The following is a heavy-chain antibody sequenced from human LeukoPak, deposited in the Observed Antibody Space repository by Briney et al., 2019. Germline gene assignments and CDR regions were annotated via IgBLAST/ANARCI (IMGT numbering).Heavy chain of an antibody. J-gene: IGHJ6*03. D-gene: IGHD3-10*01. CDR3: ARVEEGYGSGRRENYYYYYMDV. Sequence: GGSLRLSCAASGLTFSSYNMNWVRQAPGKGLEWVSSISTSSSYIYYADSVKGRFTVSRDNAKNSVYLQMNSLRAEDTAVYYCARVEEGYGSGRRENYYYYYMDVWGKGTTVTISS. V-gene: IGHV3-21*01. CDR1: GLTFSSYN. CDR2: ISTSSSYI.